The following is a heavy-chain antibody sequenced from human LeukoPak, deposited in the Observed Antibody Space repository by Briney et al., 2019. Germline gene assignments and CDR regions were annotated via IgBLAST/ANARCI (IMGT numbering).Heavy chain of an antibody. CDR1: GFTFSSYA. J-gene: IGHJ3*01. Sequence: TGGSLRLSCAASGFTFSSYAMNWVRQAPGKGLEWVSGISGSDGSTDYADSVKGRFTISRDNAKNSLYLQMNSLRAEDTAVYYCTCDLNRSDGLWGQGTMVTVSS. CDR2: ISGSDGST. D-gene: IGHD2-8*01. CDR3: TCDLNRSDGL. V-gene: IGHV3-23*01.